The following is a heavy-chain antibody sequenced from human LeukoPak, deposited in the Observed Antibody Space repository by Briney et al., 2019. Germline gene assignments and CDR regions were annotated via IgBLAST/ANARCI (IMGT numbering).Heavy chain of an antibody. CDR2: IYTSGST. V-gene: IGHV4-4*07. D-gene: IGHD2-15*01. Sequence: SETLSLTCTVSGGSISSYYWSWIRQPAGKGLEWIGRIYTSGSTNYNPSLKSRVTMSVDTSKNQFSLKLSSVTAADTAVYYCARDPYCSGGSCLSYFVYWGQGTLVTVSS. CDR1: GGSISSYY. CDR3: ARDPYCSGGSCLSYFVY. J-gene: IGHJ4*02.